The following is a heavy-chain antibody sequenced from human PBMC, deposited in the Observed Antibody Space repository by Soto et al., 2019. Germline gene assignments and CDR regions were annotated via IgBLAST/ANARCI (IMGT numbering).Heavy chain of an antibody. CDR1: GYTFTSYY. D-gene: IGHD5-18*01. J-gene: IGHJ4*02. CDR2: INPSGGST. Sequence: ASVKVSCKASGYTFTSYYMHWVRQAPGQGLEWMGIINPSGGSTSYAQKFQGRVTMTRDTSTSTVYMELSSLRSEDTAVYYCARWGRDTAMGIPFEYWGKGNMVTVSS. V-gene: IGHV1-46*01. CDR3: ARWGRDTAMGIPFEY.